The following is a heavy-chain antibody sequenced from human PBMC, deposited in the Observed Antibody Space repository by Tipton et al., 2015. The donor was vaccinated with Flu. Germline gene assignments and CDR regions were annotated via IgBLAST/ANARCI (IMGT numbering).Heavy chain of an antibody. CDR2: IYYSGST. CDR1: GYSISSGYY. J-gene: IGHJ4*02. Sequence: TLSLTCTVSGYSISSGYYWGWIRQPPGKGLEWIGSIYYSGSTYYNPSLKSRVTISVDTSKNQFSLKLSSVTAADTAVYYCARGPEQWLVNPHYFDYWGQGTLVTVSS. CDR3: ARGPEQWLVNPHYFDY. D-gene: IGHD6-19*01. V-gene: IGHV4-38-2*02.